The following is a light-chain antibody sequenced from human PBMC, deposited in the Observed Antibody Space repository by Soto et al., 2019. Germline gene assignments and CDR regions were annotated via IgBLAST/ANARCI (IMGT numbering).Light chain of an antibody. CDR1: QTVSSSY. V-gene: IGKV3-20*01. CDR2: GAS. Sequence: EIVLTQSPGTLSLSPGERSTLSCRAGQTVSSSYLAWYQQKPGQAPRLLIYGASSRATGIPDRFSGSGSGTDFTLTISRLEPEDFAAYYCQQYGSSSWTFGQGTKVDIK. CDR3: QQYGSSSWT. J-gene: IGKJ1*01.